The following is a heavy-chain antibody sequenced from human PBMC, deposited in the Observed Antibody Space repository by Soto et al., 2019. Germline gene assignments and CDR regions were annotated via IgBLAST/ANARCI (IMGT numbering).Heavy chain of an antibody. V-gene: IGHV3-21*06. J-gene: IGHJ4*02. CDR2: ISSTTNYI. Sequence: GGSLRLSCAASGFTFTRYSMNWVRQAPGKGLEWVSSISSTTNYIYYGDSMKGRYTISRDNAKNSLYLEMNSLRAEDTAVYYCARESEDLTSNFDYWGQGTLVTVSS. CDR1: GFTFTRYS. CDR3: ARESEDLTSNFDY.